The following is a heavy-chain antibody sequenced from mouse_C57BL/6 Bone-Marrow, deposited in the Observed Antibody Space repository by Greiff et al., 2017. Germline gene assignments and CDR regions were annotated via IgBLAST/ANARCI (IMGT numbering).Heavy chain of an antibody. CDR1: GYTFTSYW. CDR3: ARPYCRNCWYFCV. Sequence: QVQLQQPGAELVKPGASVKMSCKASGYTFTSYWITWVKQRPGQGLEWIGDIYPGSGSTKYNEKFKSKATLTVDTSSSTAYMQLSSLTSEDSAVYYCARPYCRNCWYFCVWCTGTTVTVSS. D-gene: IGHD2-10*01. V-gene: IGHV1-55*01. CDR2: IYPGSGST. J-gene: IGHJ1*03.